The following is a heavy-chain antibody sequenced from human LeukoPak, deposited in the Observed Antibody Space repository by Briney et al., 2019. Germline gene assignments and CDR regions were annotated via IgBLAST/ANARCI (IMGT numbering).Heavy chain of an antibody. V-gene: IGHV4-39*01. Sequence: PSETLSLTCTVSGGSISSSSYYWGWIRQSPGKGLEWIGSIYYSGSTYYNPSLKSRVTISVDTSKNQFSLKLSSVTAADTAVYYCARTRDIGGSGSFYYFDYWGQGTLVTVSS. J-gene: IGHJ4*02. CDR3: ARTRDIGGSGSFYYFDY. D-gene: IGHD3-10*01. CDR1: GGSISSSSYY. CDR2: IYYSGST.